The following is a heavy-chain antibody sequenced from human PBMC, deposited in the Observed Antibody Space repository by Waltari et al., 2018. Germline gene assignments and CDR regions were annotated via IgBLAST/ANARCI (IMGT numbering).Heavy chain of an antibody. D-gene: IGHD1-1*01. CDR2: IDPDSGST. Sequence: QVQLVQSGAEVKKPGASVKVSCKASGSTFTGYLMHWVRQAPGQGLEWMGRIDPDSGSTDYAQKFQGRVALTRDTSISTAYMEVSRLISDDTAIYYCARGQEQQAYFAFWGRGTLVTVSS. CDR1: GSTFTGYL. CDR3: ARGQEQQAYFAF. J-gene: IGHJ2*01. V-gene: IGHV1-2*06.